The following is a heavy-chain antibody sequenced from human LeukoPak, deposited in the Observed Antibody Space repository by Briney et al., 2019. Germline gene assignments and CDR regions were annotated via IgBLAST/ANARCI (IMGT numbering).Heavy chain of an antibody. D-gene: IGHD2-15*01. J-gene: IGHJ4*02. CDR2: IYYSGST. CDR3: ARLGYCSGGSCYFDDY. CDR1: GGSISSYY. Sequence: PSETLSLTCTVSGGSISSYYWSWIRQPPGKGLEWIGYIYYSGSTNYNPSLRSRVTISVDTSKNQFSLKLSSVTAADTAVYYCARLGYCSGGSCYFDDYWGQGTLVTVSP. V-gene: IGHV4-59*01.